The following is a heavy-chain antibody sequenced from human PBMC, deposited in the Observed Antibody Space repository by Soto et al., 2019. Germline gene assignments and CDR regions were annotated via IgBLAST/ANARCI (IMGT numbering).Heavy chain of an antibody. CDR1: GGSINNYY. CDR2: IHYSGST. CDR3: AGLTSRQIPSNSFWYIHV. Sequence: QVQLQESGPGLVKPSETLSLTCTVSGGSINNYYWSWIRQPPGKGLEWIGYIHYSGSTNYNPPPERRATISVETSRTQCSLTRNSLTAADTAVYCCAGLTSRQIPSNSFWYIHVWGKGSTVIVSS. D-gene: IGHD4-4*01. J-gene: IGHJ6*03. V-gene: IGHV4-59*08.